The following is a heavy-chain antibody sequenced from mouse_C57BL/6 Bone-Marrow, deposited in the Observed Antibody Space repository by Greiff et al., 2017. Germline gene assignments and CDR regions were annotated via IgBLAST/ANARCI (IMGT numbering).Heavy chain of an antibody. V-gene: IGHV1-72*01. Sequence: QVQLQQPGAELVKPGASVKLSCKASGYTFTSYWMHWVKQRPGRGLEWIGRIDPNSGGTKYNEKFKSKATLTVDKPSSTAYMQLSSLTSEDSAVYYCARGRITTVVAPYWYVDGWGTGTTVTVSS. D-gene: IGHD1-1*01. CDR1: GYTFTSYW. J-gene: IGHJ1*03. CDR3: ARGRITTVVAPYWYVDG. CDR2: IDPNSGGT.